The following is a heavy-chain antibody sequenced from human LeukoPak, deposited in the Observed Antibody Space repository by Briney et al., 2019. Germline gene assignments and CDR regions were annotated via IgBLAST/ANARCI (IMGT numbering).Heavy chain of an antibody. CDR1: GYSISSGYY. CDR2: IYYSGST. D-gene: IGHD6-6*01. Sequence: SETLSLTCSVSGYSISSGYYWSWIRQPPGKGLEWIGYIYYSGSTYYNPSLKSRVTISVDTSKNQFSLKLSSVTAADTAVYYCARVAVPNWFDPWGQGTLVTVSS. J-gene: IGHJ5*02. V-gene: IGHV4-30-4*01. CDR3: ARVAVPNWFDP.